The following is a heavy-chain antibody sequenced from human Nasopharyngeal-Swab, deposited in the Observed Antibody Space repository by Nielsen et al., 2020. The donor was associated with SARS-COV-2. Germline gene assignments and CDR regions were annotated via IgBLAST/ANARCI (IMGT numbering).Heavy chain of an antibody. Sequence: VRQAPGKGLEWVSVIYSDDSTYYADSVKGRFTISRDNSKNILYLQMNSLRAEDTAVYYCARDGGSYHLGAFDYWGQGTLVTVSS. J-gene: IGHJ4*02. CDR3: ARDGGSYHLGAFDY. D-gene: IGHD2-2*01. CDR2: IYSDDST. V-gene: IGHV3-66*01.